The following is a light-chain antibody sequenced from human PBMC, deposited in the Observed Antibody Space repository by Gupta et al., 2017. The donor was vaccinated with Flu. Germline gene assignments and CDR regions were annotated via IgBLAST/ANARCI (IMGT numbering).Light chain of an antibody. CDR2: GAY. J-gene: IGKJ4*01. V-gene: IGKV3-20*01. CDR3: QYFDKSPT. CDR1: QSVRSSY. Sequence: PDTLSLSPGERATLSCRISQSVRSSYLAWYQLRPGQAPRLLIFGAYSRATGIPDRFSGSGSGTDFTLTISRLEPEDYGIFYCQYFDKSPTFGGGTKMEI.